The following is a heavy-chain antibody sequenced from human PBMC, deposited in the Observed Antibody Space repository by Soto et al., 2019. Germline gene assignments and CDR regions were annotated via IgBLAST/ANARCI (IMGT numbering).Heavy chain of an antibody. J-gene: IGHJ5*02. CDR2: INHSGST. CDR1: GGSFSGYY. D-gene: IGHD3-22*01. CDR3: ARYRTYKNYSASSKILDP. Sequence: SETLSITCAVYGGSFSGYYWSWIRQPPGKGLEWIGEINHSGSTNYNPSLKSRVTISVDTSKNQFSLKLSSVTAADTAVYYCARYRTYKNYSASSKILDPWGQGTLVTVS. V-gene: IGHV4-34*01.